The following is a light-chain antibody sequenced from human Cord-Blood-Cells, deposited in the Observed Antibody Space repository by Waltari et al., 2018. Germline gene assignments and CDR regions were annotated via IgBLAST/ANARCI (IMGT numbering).Light chain of an antibody. CDR2: LNSDGSH. CDR1: SGHSSYA. J-gene: IGLJ3*02. CDR3: QTWGTGIPV. Sequence: QLVLTQSPSASASLGASVKLTCTLSSGHSSYAIAWHQQQPEKGPRYLRKLNSDGSHSKGDGIPDRFSGSSSGAERYLTISILQSEDEADYYCQTWGTGIPVFGGGTKLTVL. V-gene: IGLV4-69*01.